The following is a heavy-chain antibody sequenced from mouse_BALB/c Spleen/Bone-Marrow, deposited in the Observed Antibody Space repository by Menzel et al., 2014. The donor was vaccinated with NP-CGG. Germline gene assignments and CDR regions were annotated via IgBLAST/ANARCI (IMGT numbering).Heavy chain of an antibody. CDR3: ASYYYGSSRFAH. D-gene: IGHD1-1*01. Sequence: VQLQQSGAELVKPGALVKLSCTASGFNIKDTYMHWVKQRPEQGLEWIGRIDPANGNTKYDPKFQGKATTTADTSSNTAYLQLSSLTSEDTAVYYCASYYYGSSRFAHWGQGTLVTVSA. V-gene: IGHV14-3*02. CDR2: IDPANGNT. J-gene: IGHJ3*01. CDR1: GFNIKDTY.